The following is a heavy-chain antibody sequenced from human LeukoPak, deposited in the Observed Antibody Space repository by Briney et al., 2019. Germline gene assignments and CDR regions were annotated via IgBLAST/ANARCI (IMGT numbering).Heavy chain of an antibody. CDR3: AKGWRSSISPLDY. V-gene: IGHV3-23*01. J-gene: IGHJ4*02. CDR2: ISGSGGST. CDR1: GFTFNSYT. D-gene: IGHD2-2*01. Sequence: PGGSLRLSCAASGFTFNSYTMNWVRQAPGKGLEWVSVISGSGGSTYYADSVKGRFTISRDNSKNTLYLQMNSLRAEDTAVYYCAKGWRSSISPLDYWGQATLVTVSS.